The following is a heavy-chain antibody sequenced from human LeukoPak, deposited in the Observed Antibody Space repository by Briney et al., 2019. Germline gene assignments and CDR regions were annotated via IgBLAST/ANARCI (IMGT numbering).Heavy chain of an antibody. J-gene: IGHJ3*02. D-gene: IGHD1-1*01. V-gene: IGHV4-59*01. CDR3: ARDVELVRRLWAFDI. CDR1: GGSISSYY. CDR2: IYYSGST. Sequence: KTSETLSLTCTVSGGSISSYYWSWIRQPPGKGLEWIGYIYYSGSTYYNPSLKSRLTISVDTSKNQFSLKLSSVTAADTAVYYCARDVELVRRLWAFDIWCQGTMVTVSS.